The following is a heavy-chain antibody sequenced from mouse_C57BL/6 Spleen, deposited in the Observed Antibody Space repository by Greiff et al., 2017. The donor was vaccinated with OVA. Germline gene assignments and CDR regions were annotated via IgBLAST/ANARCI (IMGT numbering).Heavy chain of an antibody. Sequence: EVQVVESGGGLVKPGGSLKLSCAASGFTFSDYGMHWVRQAPEKGLEWVAYISSGSSTIYYADTVKGRFTISRDNAKNTLCLQMTSVRSEDTAMYYCARGDYSSFDYWGQGTTLTVSS. CDR3: ARGDYSSFDY. V-gene: IGHV5-17*01. CDR1: GFTFSDYG. D-gene: IGHD2-13*01. J-gene: IGHJ2*01. CDR2: ISSGSSTI.